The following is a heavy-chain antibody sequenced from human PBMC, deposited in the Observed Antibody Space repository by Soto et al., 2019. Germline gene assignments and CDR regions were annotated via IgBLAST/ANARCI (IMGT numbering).Heavy chain of an antibody. CDR2: IWYDGSNK. D-gene: IGHD3-22*01. CDR3: AKQVVITDYYYGMDV. CDR1: GFTFSSYG. Sequence: QVQLVESGGGVVQPGRSLRLSCAASGFTFSSYGMHWVRQAPGKGLEWGAVIWYDGSNKYYADSVKGRFTISRDNSKNTLYLQMNSLRAEDTAVYYCAKQVVITDYYYGMDVWGQGTTVTVSS. V-gene: IGHV3-33*06. J-gene: IGHJ6*02.